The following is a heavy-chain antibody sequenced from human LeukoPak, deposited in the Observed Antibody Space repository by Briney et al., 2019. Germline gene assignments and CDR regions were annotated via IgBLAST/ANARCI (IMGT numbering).Heavy chain of an antibody. J-gene: IGHJ4*02. Sequence: SETLSLTCAVYGGSFSGYYWSWIRQPPGKGLEWIGEINHSGSTNYNPSLKSRVTISVDTSKNQFSLKLSSVTAADTAVYYCARSGDIAAAGNFDYWGQGTLVTVSS. CDR1: GGSFSGYY. V-gene: IGHV4-34*01. CDR2: INHSGST. D-gene: IGHD6-13*01. CDR3: ARSGDIAAAGNFDY.